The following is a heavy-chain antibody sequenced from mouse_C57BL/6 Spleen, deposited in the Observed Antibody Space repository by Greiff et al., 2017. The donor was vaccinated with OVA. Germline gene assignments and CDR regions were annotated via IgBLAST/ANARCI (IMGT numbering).Heavy chain of an antibody. CDR3: AEGSPSYDGSYYFDY. CDR2: IDPEDGET. D-gene: IGHD2-3*01. J-gene: IGHJ2*01. V-gene: IGHV14-2*01. Sequence: VQLQQSGAELVKPGASVKLSCTASGFNIKDYYMHWVKQRTEQGLEWIGRIDPEDGETKYAPKFQGKATITADTSSNTAYLQLSSLTSEDTAVYYGAEGSPSYDGSYYFDYWGQGTTLTVSS. CDR1: GFNIKDYY.